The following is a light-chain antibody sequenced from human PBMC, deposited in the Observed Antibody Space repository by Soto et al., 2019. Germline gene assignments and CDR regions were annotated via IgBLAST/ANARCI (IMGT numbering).Light chain of an antibody. Sequence: SYELTQPSSVSVSPGQTASITCSGDKLGDKYACWYQQKPGQSPVLVIYQSTKRPSGITERFSGSNSGNTATLTISGTQAMDEADYYCQAWDSSTVVFGGGTKL. CDR2: QST. CDR1: KLGDKY. J-gene: IGLJ2*01. CDR3: QAWDSSTVV. V-gene: IGLV3-1*01.